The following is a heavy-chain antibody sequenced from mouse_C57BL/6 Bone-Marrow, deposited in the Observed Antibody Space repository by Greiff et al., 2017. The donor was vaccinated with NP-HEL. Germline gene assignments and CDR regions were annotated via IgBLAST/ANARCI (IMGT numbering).Heavy chain of an antibody. Sequence: VKLQESGPELVKPGASVKISCKASGYAFSSSWMNWVKQRPGKGLEWIGRIYPGDGDTNYNGKFKGKATLTADKSSSTAYMQLSSLTSEDSAVYFCARDSGPSFAYWGQGTLVTVSA. J-gene: IGHJ3*01. CDR3: ARDSGPSFAY. D-gene: IGHD3-2*02. V-gene: IGHV1-82*01. CDR1: GYAFSSSW. CDR2: IYPGDGDT.